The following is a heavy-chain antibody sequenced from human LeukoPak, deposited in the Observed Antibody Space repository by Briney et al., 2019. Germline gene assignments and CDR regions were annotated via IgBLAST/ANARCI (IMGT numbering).Heavy chain of an antibody. V-gene: IGHV4-59*01. Sequence: SETLSLTCTVSGGSISSYYWSWIRQPPGKGLEWIGYVYYSGSTNYNPSLKSRITMSVDTSKNQFSLKLRSVTEADTAVYYCARGLAKGEAYYFDYWGQGTLVTVSS. CDR1: GGSISSYY. J-gene: IGHJ4*02. D-gene: IGHD3-9*01. CDR2: VYYSGST. CDR3: ARGLAKGEAYYFDY.